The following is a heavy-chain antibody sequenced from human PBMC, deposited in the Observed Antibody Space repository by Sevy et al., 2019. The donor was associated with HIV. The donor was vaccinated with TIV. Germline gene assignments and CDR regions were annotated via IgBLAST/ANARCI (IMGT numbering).Heavy chain of an antibody. D-gene: IGHD3-22*01. CDR3: AKFGDYYDSGSYYWYFDF. CDR2: ISGGDDST. CDR1: GXXFSDYA. V-gene: IGHV3-23*01. Sequence: GGSLRLSCAASGXXFSDYAMSWVRQAPGKGLEWVSSISGGDDSTYYAVSVKGRFTVSRDNSKNTLYLQMNTLRAEDTALYYCAKFGDYYDSGSYYWYFDFWGRGTLVTVSS. J-gene: IGHJ2*01.